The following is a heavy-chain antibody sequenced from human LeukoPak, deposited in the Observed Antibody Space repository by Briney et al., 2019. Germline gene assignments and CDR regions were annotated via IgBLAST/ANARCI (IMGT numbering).Heavy chain of an antibody. Sequence: SETLSLTCTVSGGSISSGDYYWSWIRQPPGKGLEWIGYIYYSGSTYYNPSLKSRVTISVDTSKNQFSLKLSSVTAADTAVYYCARVGVHCSGGSCYSDYYGMDVWGKGTTVTVSS. J-gene: IGHJ6*04. CDR3: ARVGVHCSGGSCYSDYYGMDV. CDR2: IYYSGST. D-gene: IGHD2-15*01. V-gene: IGHV4-30-4*01. CDR1: GGSISSGDYY.